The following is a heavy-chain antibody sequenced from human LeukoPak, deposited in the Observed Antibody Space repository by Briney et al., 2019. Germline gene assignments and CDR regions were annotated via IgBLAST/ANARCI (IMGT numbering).Heavy chain of an antibody. V-gene: IGHV4-31*03. D-gene: IGHD2-2*01. CDR1: GVSVSDGRYY. CDR2: KYYSGSA. J-gene: IGHJ3*02. Sequence: SETLSLTCSVSGVSVSDGRYYWTWIRQHPGKGLEWIGYKYYSGSAKYNPSLKSRLTISIDTSKNQFSLHLSSVTAADTATYYCATPYCSTISCLDVFNMWGQGTGVTVSS. CDR3: ATPYCSTISCLDVFNM.